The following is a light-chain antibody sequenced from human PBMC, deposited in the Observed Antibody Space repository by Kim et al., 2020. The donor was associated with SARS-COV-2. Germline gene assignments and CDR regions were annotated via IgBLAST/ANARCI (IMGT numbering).Light chain of an antibody. CDR3: KQYETYWT. CDR2: QAS. J-gene: IGKJ1*01. CDR1: QSIDGW. Sequence: GDRVTITCRASQSIDGWLAWYQQRPGKAPRLLIYQASKLADGVPSRFSGSGSGTDFTLTVFNLQPDDSAVYYCKQYETYWTFGPGTKVDIK. V-gene: IGKV1-5*03.